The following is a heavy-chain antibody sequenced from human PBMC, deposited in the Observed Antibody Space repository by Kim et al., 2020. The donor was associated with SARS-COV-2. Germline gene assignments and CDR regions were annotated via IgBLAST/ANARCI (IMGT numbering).Heavy chain of an antibody. J-gene: IGHJ4*02. Sequence: SETLSLTCTVSGGSISSYYWSWIRQPPGKGLEWIGYIYYSGSTNYNPSLKSRVTISVDTSKNQFSLKLSSVTAADTAVYYCAREPPYYDFFDYWCQGTLVTVSS. CDR3: AREPPYYDFFDY. V-gene: IGHV4-59*01. CDR2: IYYSGST. D-gene: IGHD3-3*01. CDR1: GGSISSYY.